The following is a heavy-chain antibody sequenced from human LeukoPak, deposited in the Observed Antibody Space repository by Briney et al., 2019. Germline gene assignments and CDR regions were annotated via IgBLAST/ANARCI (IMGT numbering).Heavy chain of an antibody. V-gene: IGHV3-30*18. CDR2: ISYDGSNK. J-gene: IGHJ3*02. CDR1: GFTFSSYG. D-gene: IGHD4-17*01. CDR3: AKLRNDDYGDTRAFDI. Sequence: PGGSLRLSCAASGFTFSSYGMHWVRQAPGKGLAWVAVISYDGSNKYYADSVKGRFTISRDNSKNTLYLQMNSLRAEDTAVYYCAKLRNDDYGDTRAFDIWGQGTMVTVSS.